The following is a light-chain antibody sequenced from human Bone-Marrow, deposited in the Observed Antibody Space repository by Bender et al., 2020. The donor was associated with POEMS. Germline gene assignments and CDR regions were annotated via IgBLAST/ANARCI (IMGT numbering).Light chain of an antibody. CDR3: CSHAGSYSLV. CDR1: SSDVGGYNY. CDR2: DVS. V-gene: IGLV2-14*01. J-gene: IGLJ1*01. Sequence: QSALTQPASVSGSPGQSITISCTGTSSDVGGYNYVSWYQQHPGKAPKLMIYDVSNRPSGVSNRFSGSKSGNTASLTISGLQAEDEADYFCCSHAGSYSLVFGTGTKVTVL.